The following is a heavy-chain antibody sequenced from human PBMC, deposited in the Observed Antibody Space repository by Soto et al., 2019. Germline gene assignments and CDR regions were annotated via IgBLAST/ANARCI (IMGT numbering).Heavy chain of an antibody. D-gene: IGHD3-10*01. CDR3: ARGGDVLLWFGEPYNWFDP. J-gene: IGHJ5*02. Sequence: QVQLQQWGAGLLKPSETLSLTCAVYGGSFSGYYWSWIRQPPGKGLKWMGEINHSGSTNYNPSLNGRVTISVDTYKNQFSLKLSSVTAADTAVYYCARGGDVLLWFGEPYNWFDPWGQGTLVTVSS. CDR1: GGSFSGYY. V-gene: IGHV4-34*01. CDR2: INHSGST.